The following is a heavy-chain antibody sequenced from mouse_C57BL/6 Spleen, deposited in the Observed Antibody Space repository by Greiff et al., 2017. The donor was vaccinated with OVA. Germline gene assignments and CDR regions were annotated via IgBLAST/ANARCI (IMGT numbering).Heavy chain of an antibody. CDR3: ARWDYGNRFFDY. CDR2: INPSNGGT. CDR1: GYTFTSYW. V-gene: IGHV1-53*01. D-gene: IGHD2-1*01. J-gene: IGHJ2*01. Sequence: QVQLQQPGTELVKPGASVKLSCKASGYTFTSYWMHWVKQRPGQGLAWIGNINPSNGGTHYNEPLKSKATLTVDKSSSTAYMQLSSLTSEDSAVYYCARWDYGNRFFDYWGQGTTLTVSS.